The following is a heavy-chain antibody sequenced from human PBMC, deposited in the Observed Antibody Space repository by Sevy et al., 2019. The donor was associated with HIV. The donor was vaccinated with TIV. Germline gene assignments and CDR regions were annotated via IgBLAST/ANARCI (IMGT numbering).Heavy chain of an antibody. D-gene: IGHD4-4*01. V-gene: IGHV4-39*02. Sequence: SETLSLTCTVSGGSISSSSYYWGWIRQPPGKGLEWIGSIYYSGSTYYNPSLKSRVTISVDTSKNQFSLKLSSVTAADTAVYYCARDLGGYSIDYWGQGTLVTVSS. J-gene: IGHJ4*02. CDR3: ARDLGGYSIDY. CDR1: GGSISSSSYY. CDR2: IYYSGST.